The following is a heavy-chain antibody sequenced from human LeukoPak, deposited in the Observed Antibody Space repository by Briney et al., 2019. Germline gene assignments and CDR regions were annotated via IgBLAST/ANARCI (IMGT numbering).Heavy chain of an antibody. V-gene: IGHV3-21*01. J-gene: IGHJ4*02. D-gene: IGHD1-7*01. CDR2: ISSSSSYI. Sequence: GGSLRLSCAASGFTFSSYSMNWVRQAPGKGLEWVSSISSSSSYIYYAYSVKGRFTISRDNAKNSLYLQMNSLRAEDTAVYYCARDLKDRITGTTFDYWGQGTLVTVSS. CDR1: GFTFSSYS. CDR3: ARDLKDRITGTTFDY.